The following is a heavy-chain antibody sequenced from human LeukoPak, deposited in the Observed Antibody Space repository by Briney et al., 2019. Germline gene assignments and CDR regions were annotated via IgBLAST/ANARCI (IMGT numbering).Heavy chain of an antibody. CDR1: GGSISSYY. CDR3: ARGYSYGPNWFDP. J-gene: IGHJ5*02. CDR2: IYYSGST. V-gene: IGHV4-59*01. Sequence: SETLSLTCTVSGGSISSYYWSWIRQPPGKGLEWIGYIYYSGSTNYNPSLKSRVTISVDTSKNQFTLELSSVTAADTAVYYCARGYSYGPNWFDPWGQGTLVTVSS. D-gene: IGHD5-18*01.